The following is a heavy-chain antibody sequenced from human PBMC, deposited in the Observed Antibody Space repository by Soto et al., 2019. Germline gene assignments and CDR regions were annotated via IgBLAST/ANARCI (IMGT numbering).Heavy chain of an antibody. CDR3: ARVPAY. J-gene: IGHJ4*02. CDR1: GDTISTGGYT. Sequence: TLSLTCDVSGDTISTGGYTWAWIRQPPGKDXEWIGXHYHSGNPYYXXSLKSRVTPSIETSKHQFSLKLRSVNAADTAAYYCARVPAYWGQGILVTVYS. CDR2: HYHSGNP. D-gene: IGHD2-2*01. V-gene: IGHV4-30-2*01.